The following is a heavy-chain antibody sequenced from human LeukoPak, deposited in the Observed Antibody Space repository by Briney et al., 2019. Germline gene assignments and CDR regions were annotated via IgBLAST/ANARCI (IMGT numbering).Heavy chain of an antibody. CDR2: IIPIFGIA. CDR1: GGTFSSYA. V-gene: IGHV1-69*04. CDR3: ARLDWYDSSGQGY. Sequence: SVKVSCKASGGTFSSYAISWVRQAPGQGLEWMGRIIPIFGIANYAQMFQGRVTITADKSTSTAYMELSSLRSEDTAVYYCARLDWYDSSGQGYWGQGTLVTVSS. D-gene: IGHD3-22*01. J-gene: IGHJ4*02.